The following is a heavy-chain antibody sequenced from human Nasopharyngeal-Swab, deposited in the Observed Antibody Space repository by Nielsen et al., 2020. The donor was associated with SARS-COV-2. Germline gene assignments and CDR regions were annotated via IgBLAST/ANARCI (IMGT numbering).Heavy chain of an antibody. J-gene: IGHJ4*02. Sequence: GGSLRLSCAASGFTFSSYSMNWVRQAPGKGLEWVSSISSSSSYIYYADSVKGRFTISRDNAKNSLYLQMNSLRAEDTAVYYCAREGWYCSGGSCFLRYFDYWGQGTLVTVSS. CDR2: ISSSSSYI. V-gene: IGHV3-21*01. CDR1: GFTFSSYS. D-gene: IGHD2-15*01. CDR3: AREGWYCSGGSCFLRYFDY.